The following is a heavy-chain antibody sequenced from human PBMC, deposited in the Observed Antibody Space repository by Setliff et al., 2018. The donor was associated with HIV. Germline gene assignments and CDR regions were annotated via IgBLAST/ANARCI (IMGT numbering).Heavy chain of an antibody. Sequence: ASVKVSCKASGYIFSSYAIAWVRQAPGQGLEWMGWISAYNGDTKYAEKFRGRVTMTRDTSTSTVYMDLRNLRSEDTAVYYCARNQGDSSGWYAGDYWGHGTLVTVSS. V-gene: IGHV1-18*01. CDR1: GYIFSSYA. CDR2: ISAYNGDT. D-gene: IGHD6-19*01. J-gene: IGHJ4*01. CDR3: ARNQGDSSGWYAGDY.